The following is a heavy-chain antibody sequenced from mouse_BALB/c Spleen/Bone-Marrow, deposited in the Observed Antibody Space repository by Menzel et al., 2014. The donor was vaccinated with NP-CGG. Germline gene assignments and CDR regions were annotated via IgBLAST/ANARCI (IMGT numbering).Heavy chain of an antibody. CDR3: ARDSLYYGSSYWYFDV. D-gene: IGHD1-1*01. CDR2: IRNKANGYTT. CDR1: GFTFTDYY. Sequence: EVKLMESGGGLVQPGGSLRLSCATSGFTFTDYYMSWVRQPPGKALEWLGFIRNKANGYTTEYSASVKGRFTISRDNSQSILYLQMNTLRAEDSATYYCARDSLYYGSSYWYFDVWGAGTTVTVSS. V-gene: IGHV7-3*02. J-gene: IGHJ1*01.